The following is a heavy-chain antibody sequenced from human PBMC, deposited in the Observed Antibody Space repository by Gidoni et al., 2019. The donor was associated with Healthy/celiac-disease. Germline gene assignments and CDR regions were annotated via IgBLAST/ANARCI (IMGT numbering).Heavy chain of an antibody. CDR3: ARGLNYDSSGYFGY. CDR1: GGTFRSYA. D-gene: IGHD3-22*01. Sequence: QVQLVQSGAAVTKPGSSLKVSCKASGGTFRSYAISWVRQAPGQGLEWMGGIIPIFGTANYAQKFQGRVTITADESTSTAYMELSSLRSEDTAVYYCARGLNYDSSGYFGYWGQGTLVTVSS. J-gene: IGHJ4*02. CDR2: IIPIFGTA. V-gene: IGHV1-69*01.